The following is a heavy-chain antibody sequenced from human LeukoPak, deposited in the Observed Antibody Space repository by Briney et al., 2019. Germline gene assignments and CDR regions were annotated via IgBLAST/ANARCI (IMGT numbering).Heavy chain of an antibody. CDR1: GFTFSSYS. V-gene: IGHV3-21*01. Sequence: PGGSLRLSCAASGFTFSSYSMNWVRQAPGKGLEWVSSISSSSSYIYYADSVKGRFTISRDNAKNSLYLQMNSLRAEDTAVYYCARAREVGATVIDYWGQGTLVTVSS. CDR3: ARAREVGATVIDY. J-gene: IGHJ4*02. D-gene: IGHD1-26*01. CDR2: ISSSSSYI.